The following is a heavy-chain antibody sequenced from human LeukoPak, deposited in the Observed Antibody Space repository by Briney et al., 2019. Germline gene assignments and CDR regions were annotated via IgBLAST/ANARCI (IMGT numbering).Heavy chain of an antibody. CDR1: GFTVSSNY. D-gene: IGHD6-19*01. CDR2: IYSGGST. J-gene: IGHJ4*02. CDR3: ARGRFSSGWHFDY. Sequence: PGGSLRLSCAASGFTVSSNYMSWVRQAPGKGLEWVSLIYSGGSTYCADSVKGRFTISRDNSKNTLYLQMNSLSADDTAVYYCARGRFSSGWHFDYWGQGTLVSVSS. V-gene: IGHV3-53*01.